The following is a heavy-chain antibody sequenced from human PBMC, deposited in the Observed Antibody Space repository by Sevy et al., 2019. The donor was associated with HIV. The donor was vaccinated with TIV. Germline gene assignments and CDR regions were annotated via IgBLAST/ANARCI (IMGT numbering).Heavy chain of an antibody. J-gene: IGHJ5*02. V-gene: IGHV3-74*01. CDR1: GFTFSSYR. Sequence: GGSLRLSCAASGFTFSSYRMHWVRQVPGKGLVWVSRIKSDGSSTSYADSVKGRFTISRDNAKNTLYLQMNSLRTEDTAVYYCARDRSGSYHVSDNWFDPWGQGTLVTVSS. CDR3: ARDRSGSYHVSDNWFDP. D-gene: IGHD1-26*01. CDR2: IKSDGSST.